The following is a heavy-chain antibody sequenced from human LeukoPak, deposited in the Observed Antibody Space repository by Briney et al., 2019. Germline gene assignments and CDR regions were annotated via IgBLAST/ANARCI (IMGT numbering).Heavy chain of an antibody. CDR2: ISGSSTIV. CDR1: GFTFSIYS. D-gene: IGHD3-9*01. J-gene: IGHJ6*03. Sequence: GGSLRLSCVASGFTFSIYSMNWVRQAPGKGLEWVSYISGSSTIVHYADSVNGRFTISRENAKNSVSLQMNSLRAEDTAVYYCARGGGFYNILTGHHKIKPEYMDVWGKGTTVTVSS. V-gene: IGHV3-48*04. CDR3: ARGGGFYNILTGHHKIKPEYMDV.